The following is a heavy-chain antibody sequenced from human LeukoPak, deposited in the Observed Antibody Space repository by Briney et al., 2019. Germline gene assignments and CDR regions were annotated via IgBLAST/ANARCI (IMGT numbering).Heavy chain of an antibody. D-gene: IGHD5-12*01. CDR2: IYSGGST. V-gene: IGHV3-66*02. Sequence: PGGSLRLSCAASGFIFDDDWMSWVRQAPGKGLEWVSVIYSGGSTYYADSVKGRFTISRDNSKNTLYLQMNSLRAEDTAVYYCAREGSGYDPYFDYWGQGTLVTVSS. J-gene: IGHJ4*02. CDR1: GFIFDDDW. CDR3: AREGSGYDPYFDY.